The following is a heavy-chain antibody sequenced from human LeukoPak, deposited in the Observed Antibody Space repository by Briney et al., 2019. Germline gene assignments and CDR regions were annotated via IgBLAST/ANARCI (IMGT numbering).Heavy chain of an antibody. CDR3: AKDRFRIEIEQWLPIFDY. D-gene: IGHD6-19*01. CDR1: GFTFSSYW. Sequence: HAGGSLRLSCAASGFTFSSYWMSWVRQAPGKGLEWVANIKQDGSEKYYVDSVKGRFTISRDNSKNTLYLQMNSLRAEDTAVYYCAKDRFRIEIEQWLPIFDYWGQGTLVTVSS. CDR2: IKQDGSEK. J-gene: IGHJ4*02. V-gene: IGHV3-7*03.